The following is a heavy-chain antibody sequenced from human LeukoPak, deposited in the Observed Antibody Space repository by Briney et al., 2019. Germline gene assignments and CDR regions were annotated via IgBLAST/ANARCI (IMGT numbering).Heavy chain of an antibody. CDR1: GGSISSYY. Sequence: SETLSLTCTVSGGSISSYYWSWIRQPPGKGLEWIGYIYYSGSTNYNPSLKSRVTISVDTSKNQFSLKLSSVTAADTAVYYCARHSAWTVATIGEGFDYWGQGTLVTVSS. CDR2: IYYSGST. V-gene: IGHV4-59*08. J-gene: IGHJ4*02. CDR3: ARHSAWTVATIGEGFDY. D-gene: IGHD5-12*01.